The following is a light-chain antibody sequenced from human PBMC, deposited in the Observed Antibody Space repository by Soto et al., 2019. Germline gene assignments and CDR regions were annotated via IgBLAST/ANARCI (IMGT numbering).Light chain of an antibody. CDR3: QQYSLSPWT. J-gene: IGKJ1*01. V-gene: IGKV3-11*01. CDR1: QSIGLA. Sequence: EIVLTQAPATLSLSPGERATLSCRASQSIGLAIAWYQHKPGQAPRLLIFDASQRATGIPARFRGSGSGTDFSLTIDRLEPEDLAMYHCQQYSLSPWTFGQGTKV. CDR2: DAS.